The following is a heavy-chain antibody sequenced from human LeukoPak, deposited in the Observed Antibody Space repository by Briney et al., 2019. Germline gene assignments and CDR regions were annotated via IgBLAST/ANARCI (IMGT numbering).Heavy chain of an antibody. Sequence: GGSLRLSCAASGFTFSSYWMSWVRQAPGKGLEWVANIKQDGSEKYYVDSVKGRFTISRDNAKNSLYLQMNSLRAEDTAVYYCARDQKYDFWSGHQYYFDYWGQGTLVTVSS. D-gene: IGHD3-3*01. V-gene: IGHV3-7*01. CDR3: ARDQKYDFWSGHQYYFDY. J-gene: IGHJ4*02. CDR2: IKQDGSEK. CDR1: GFTFSSYW.